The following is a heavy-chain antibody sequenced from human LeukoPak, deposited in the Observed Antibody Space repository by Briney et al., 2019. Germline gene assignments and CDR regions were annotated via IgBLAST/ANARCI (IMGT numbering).Heavy chain of an antibody. CDR3: ARGILPGSSSWYRLDY. J-gene: IGHJ4*02. V-gene: IGHV3-33*01. CDR1: GFTFSSYV. CDR2: IWYDGSNK. Sequence: PGGSPRLSCAASGFTFSSYVMHWVRQAPGKGLEWVAVIWYDGSNKYYADSVKGRFTISRDNSKNTLYLQMNSLRAEDTAVYYCARGILPGSSSWYRLDYWGQGTLVTVSS. D-gene: IGHD6-13*01.